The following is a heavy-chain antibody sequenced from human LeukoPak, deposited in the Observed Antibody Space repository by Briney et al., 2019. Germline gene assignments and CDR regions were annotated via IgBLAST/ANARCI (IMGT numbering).Heavy chain of an antibody. J-gene: IGHJ4*02. CDR3: ARDGCSSTSCYTGEDY. V-gene: IGHV1-2*02. CDR2: INPNSGGT. Sequence: ASVKVSXQASGYTFTGYYMHWVRQAPGQGLEWMGWINPNSGGTNYAQQCQGRVPMTRDTSIGTAYMELSRLRSDDTAVYYCARDGCSSTSCYTGEDYWGQGTLVTVSS. CDR1: GYTFTGYY. D-gene: IGHD2-2*02.